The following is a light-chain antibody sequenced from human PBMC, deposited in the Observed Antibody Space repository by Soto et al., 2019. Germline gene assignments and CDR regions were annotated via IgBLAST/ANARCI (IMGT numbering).Light chain of an antibody. V-gene: IGLV2-18*02. J-gene: IGLJ2*01. CDR2: EVS. CDR1: SSDVGSYNR. Sequence: QSALTQPPSVSGSPGQSVTISCTGTSSDVGSYNRVSWYQHPPGTAPKLMIYEVSNRPSGVPDRFSGSKSGNTASLTISGLQVEDEADYYCTSFTISSTLVFGGGTKVTVL. CDR3: TSFTISSTLV.